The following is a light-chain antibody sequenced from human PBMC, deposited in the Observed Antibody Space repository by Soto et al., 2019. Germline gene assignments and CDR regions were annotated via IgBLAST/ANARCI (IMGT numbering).Light chain of an antibody. CDR3: QAWDNSTHVV. Sequence: SYELTQPPSVSVFPGQTASISCSGDQLGNKYACWYQQKPGQSPVLVIYQDTERPSGIPERFSGSNSGNTATLTISGTQAMDEADYYCQAWDNSTHVVFGGGTQLTVL. J-gene: IGLJ2*01. CDR2: QDT. CDR1: QLGNKY. V-gene: IGLV3-1*01.